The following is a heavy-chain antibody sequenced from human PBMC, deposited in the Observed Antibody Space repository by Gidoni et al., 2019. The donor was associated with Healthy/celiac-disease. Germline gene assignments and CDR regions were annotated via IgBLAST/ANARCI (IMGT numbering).Heavy chain of an antibody. V-gene: IGHV4-39*01. J-gene: IGHJ4*02. CDR1: GGSISRSSYY. Sequence: QLQLQESGPGLVKPSETLSLTCTVSGGSISRSSYYWGWIRQPPGKGLEWIGSIYYSGSTYYNPSLKSRVTISVDTSKNQFSLKLSSVTAADTAVYYCARQSYCSSTSCYYFDYWGQGTLVTVSS. D-gene: IGHD2-2*01. CDR2: IYYSGST. CDR3: ARQSYCSSTSCYYFDY.